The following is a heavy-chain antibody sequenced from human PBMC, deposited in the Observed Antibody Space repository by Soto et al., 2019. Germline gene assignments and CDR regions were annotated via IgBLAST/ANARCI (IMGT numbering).Heavy chain of an antibody. J-gene: IGHJ6*02. Sequence: VQLVESGGGLVQPGGSLRLSCVASGFTFRTYTMNWVRQAPGKGLEWVSGIRGFSPYTFYAESVKGRFTISRDNAKNSLYLQMNSLGVEDTAVYYCARDRGYDAHDYYYNAMDVWGQGTTVTVSS. CDR3: ARDRGYDAHDYYYNAMDV. CDR2: IRGFSPYT. D-gene: IGHD2-15*01. V-gene: IGHV3-21*01. CDR1: GFTFRTYT.